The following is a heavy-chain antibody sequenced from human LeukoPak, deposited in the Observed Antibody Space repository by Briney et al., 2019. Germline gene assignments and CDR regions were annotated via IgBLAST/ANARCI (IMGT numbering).Heavy chain of an antibody. Sequence: GGSLRLSCAASGLTFSNAWMSWVRQAPGKGLEWVARIKSKTDGGTTDYAAPVKGRFTISRDDSKNTLYMQMNSLKTEDTAVYYCTTDLGDYYGSGTIDWYFDLWGRGTLVTVSS. CDR2: IKSKTDGGTT. J-gene: IGHJ2*01. CDR3: TTDLGDYYGSGTIDWYFDL. V-gene: IGHV3-15*01. CDR1: GLTFSNAW. D-gene: IGHD3-10*01.